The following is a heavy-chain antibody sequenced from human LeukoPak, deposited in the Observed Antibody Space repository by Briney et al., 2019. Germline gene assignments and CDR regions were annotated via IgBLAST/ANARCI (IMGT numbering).Heavy chain of an antibody. D-gene: IGHD3-22*01. CDR3: ARDTYYYDSSGYYSGYYYGMDV. V-gene: IGHV3-21*01. CDR2: ISSSSSYI. Sequence: GGSLRLSCAASGFTFSSYWMHWVRQAPGKGLEWVSSISSSSSYIYYADSVKGRFTISRDNAKNSLYLQMNSLRAEDTAVYYCARDTYYYDSSGYYSGYYYGMDVWGQGTTVTVSS. J-gene: IGHJ6*02. CDR1: GFTFSSYW.